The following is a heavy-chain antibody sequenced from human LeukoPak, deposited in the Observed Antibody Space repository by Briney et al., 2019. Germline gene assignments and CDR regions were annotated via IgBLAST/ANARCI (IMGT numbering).Heavy chain of an antibody. CDR1: GRSISSSSYY. CDR3: ARQKLALVDY. Sequence: PSETLSLTCTVSGRSISSSSYYWGWIRQPPGKGLEWIGSIYYSGSTYYNPSVKSRVTISVDTSKNQFSLKLSSVTAADTAVYYCARQKLALVDYWGQGTLVTVSS. J-gene: IGHJ4*02. CDR2: IYYSGST. V-gene: IGHV4-39*01. D-gene: IGHD1-1*01.